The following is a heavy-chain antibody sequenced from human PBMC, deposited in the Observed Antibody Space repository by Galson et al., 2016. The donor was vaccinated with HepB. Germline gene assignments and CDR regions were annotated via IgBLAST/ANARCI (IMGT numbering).Heavy chain of an antibody. CDR3: AKDVTLYGDYPDGFDV. Sequence: SLRLSCAASGFPFSRYWMHWVRQAPGKGLVWVSRINSDGSSTIYADSMKGRFTISRDNSKNTLYLQMNSLRVEDTAVFYCAKDVTLYGDYPDGFDVWGQGTMVTVSS. CDR1: GFPFSRYW. J-gene: IGHJ3*01. V-gene: IGHV3-74*01. CDR2: INSDGSST. D-gene: IGHD4-17*01.